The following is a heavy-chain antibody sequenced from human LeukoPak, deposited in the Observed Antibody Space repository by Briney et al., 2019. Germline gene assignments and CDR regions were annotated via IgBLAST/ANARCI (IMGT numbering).Heavy chain of an antibody. Sequence: GGSLRLSCAASGFTFSSYSMNWVRQAPGKGLEWVSSISSSSSYIYYADSVKGRFTISGDNAKNSLYLQMNSLRAEDTAVYYCARVSGGSGSYNYYYYMDVWGKGTAVTVSS. V-gene: IGHV3-21*01. CDR1: GFTFSSYS. CDR3: ARVSGGSGSYNYYYYMDV. D-gene: IGHD3-10*01. J-gene: IGHJ6*03. CDR2: ISSSSSYI.